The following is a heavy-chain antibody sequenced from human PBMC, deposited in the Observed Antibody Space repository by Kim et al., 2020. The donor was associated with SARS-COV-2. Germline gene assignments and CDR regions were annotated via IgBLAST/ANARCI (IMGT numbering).Heavy chain of an antibody. CDR3: ARDTNYVSGSFDDWFDP. Sequence: SETLSLTCSVSGGSISTFFWSWIRQPPGKGLEWIGNINYSGTTNYNSSLRSRVTISVDTSKNHFSLKLSSVTAADTAVYYCARDTNYVSGSFDDWFDPWGQGTLVPVSS. D-gene: IGHD3-10*01. J-gene: IGHJ5*02. V-gene: IGHV4-59*13. CDR2: INYSGTT. CDR1: GGSISTFF.